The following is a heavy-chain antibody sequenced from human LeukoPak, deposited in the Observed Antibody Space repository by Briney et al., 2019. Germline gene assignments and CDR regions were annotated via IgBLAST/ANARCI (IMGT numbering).Heavy chain of an antibody. CDR2: IYNSATT. J-gene: IGHJ3*01. CDR3: ARGGEGYNDDAFEV. D-gene: IGHD5-24*01. CDR1: GDSIRSHY. V-gene: IGHV4-59*11. Sequence: KPSQTLSLTCTVSGDSIRSHYCAWIRQSPGKGLEWIGHIYNSATTDYNPSFKSRVTISLDTSKKQFSLKMTSVTALDSAVYYCARGGEGYNDDAFEVWGLGTAVTASS.